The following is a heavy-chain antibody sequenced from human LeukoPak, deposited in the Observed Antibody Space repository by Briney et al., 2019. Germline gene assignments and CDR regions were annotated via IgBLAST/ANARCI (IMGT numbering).Heavy chain of an antibody. CDR3: ARHRSYLAGFAY. CDR1: GGSISSSSYY. V-gene: IGHV4-39*01. Sequence: SETLSLTCTVSGGSISSSSYYWGWIRQPPGKGLEWIGSIYYSGSTYYNPSPKSRVTISVDTSKNQFSLKLSSVTAADTAVYYCARHRSYLAGFAYWGQGTLVTVSS. J-gene: IGHJ4*02. D-gene: IGHD3-10*01. CDR2: IYYSGST.